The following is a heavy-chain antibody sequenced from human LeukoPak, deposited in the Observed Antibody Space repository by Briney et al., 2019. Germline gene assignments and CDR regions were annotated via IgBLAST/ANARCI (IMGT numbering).Heavy chain of an antibody. CDR1: GGSISSYY. CDR2: IYYSGST. Sequence: SETLSLTCTVSGGSISSYYWSWIRQPPGKGLEWIGSIYYSGSTYYNPSLKSRVTISVDTSKNQFSLKLSSVTAADTAVYYCARQRTCKPAYCGGDSPFQWGQGTLVTVSS. D-gene: IGHD2-21*01. J-gene: IGHJ4*02. CDR3: ARQRTCKPAYCGGDSPFQ. V-gene: IGHV4-59*05.